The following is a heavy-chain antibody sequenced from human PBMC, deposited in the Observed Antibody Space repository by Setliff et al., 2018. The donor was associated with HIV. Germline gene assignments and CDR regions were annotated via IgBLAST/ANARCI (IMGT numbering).Heavy chain of an antibody. CDR3: ARSGREANLYGLYGVHYFDY. J-gene: IGHJ4*02. CDR2: INPSGGST. CDR1: GYTFTSFY. V-gene: IGHV1-46*01. Sequence: GASVKVSCKASGYTFTSFYMHWVRQAPGQGLEWMGIINPSGGSTSYAQKFQGRVTMTRDTSTCTVYMELSSLRSEDTAIYYCARSGREANLYGLYGVHYFDYWGQGTLVTVSS. D-gene: IGHD4-17*01.